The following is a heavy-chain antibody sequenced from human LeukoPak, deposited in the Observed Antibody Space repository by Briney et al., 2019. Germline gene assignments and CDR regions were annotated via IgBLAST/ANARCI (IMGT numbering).Heavy chain of an antibody. V-gene: IGHV1-8*03. J-gene: IGHJ4*02. D-gene: IGHD3-3*01. CDR3: ARGQDTIFGVVIDFDY. Sequence: ASVKVSCKASGYTFTSYDINRVRQATGQGLEWMGWMNPNSGNTGYAQKFQGRVTITRNTSISTAYMELSSLRSEDTAVYYCARGQDTIFGVVIDFDYWGQGTLVTVSS. CDR2: MNPNSGNT. CDR1: GYTFTSYD.